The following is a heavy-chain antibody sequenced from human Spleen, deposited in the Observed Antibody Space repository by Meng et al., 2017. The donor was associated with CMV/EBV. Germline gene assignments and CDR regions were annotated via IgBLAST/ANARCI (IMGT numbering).Heavy chain of an antibody. D-gene: IGHD6-19*01. CDR2: IKHSGST. J-gene: IGHJ4*02. Sequence: TCVVFGESFMGTYRRGARQPPGKGLEWIGEIKHSGSTNYNPALKRRVTISVDTSKNQFSLKLSSVTAADTAVYYCARGTSSGWFDYWGQGTLVTVSS. CDR1: GESFMGTY. V-gene: IGHV4-34*01. CDR3: ARGTSSGWFDY.